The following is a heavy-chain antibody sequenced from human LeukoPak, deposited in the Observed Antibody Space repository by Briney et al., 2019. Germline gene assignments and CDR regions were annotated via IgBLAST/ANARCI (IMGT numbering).Heavy chain of an antibody. CDR1: GYTFTSYD. V-gene: IGHV1-8*01. CDR2: MNPNSGNT. D-gene: IGHD3-9*01. J-gene: IGHJ4*02. Sequence: ASVKVSCKASGYTFTSYDINWVRQATGQGLEWMGWMNPNSGNTGYAQKLQGRVTMTRNTSISTAYMELSSLRSEDTAVYYCARGLTHHYDILIGPDYWGQGTLVTVSS. CDR3: ARGLTHHYDILIGPDY.